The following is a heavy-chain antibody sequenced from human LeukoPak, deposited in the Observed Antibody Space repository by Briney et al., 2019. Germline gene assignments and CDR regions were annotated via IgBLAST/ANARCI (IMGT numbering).Heavy chain of an antibody. CDR1: GYTFTGYY. CDR2: INPNSGGT. D-gene: IGHD3-10*01. V-gene: IGHV1-2*02. J-gene: IGHJ5*02. CDR3: ARAPLLLWFGELLNWFDP. Sequence: ASVKVSCKASGYTFTGYYMHWVRQAPGQELEWMGWINPNSGGTNYAQKFQGRVTMTRDTSISTAYMELSRLRSDDTAVYYCARAPLLLWFGELLNWFDPWGQGTLVTVSS.